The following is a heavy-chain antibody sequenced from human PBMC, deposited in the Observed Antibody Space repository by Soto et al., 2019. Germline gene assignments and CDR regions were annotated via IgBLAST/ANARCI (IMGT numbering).Heavy chain of an antibody. CDR3: ARPPYEWYYYDSSGYYLSGGDAFDI. Sequence: PGGSLRLSCAASGLTFSSYAMHWVRQAPGKGLEWVAVISYDGSNKYNADSVKGRFTISRDNSKNTLYLQMNSLRAEDTAVYYCARPPYEWYYYDSSGYYLSGGDAFDIWGQGTMVTVSS. J-gene: IGHJ3*02. D-gene: IGHD3-22*01. CDR2: ISYDGSNK. V-gene: IGHV3-30-3*01. CDR1: GLTFSSYA.